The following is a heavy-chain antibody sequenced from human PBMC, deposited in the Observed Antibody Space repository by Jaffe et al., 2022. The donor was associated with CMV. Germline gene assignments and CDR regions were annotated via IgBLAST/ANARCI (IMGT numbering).Heavy chain of an antibody. V-gene: IGHV2-26*01. CDR1: GFSLSNARMG. J-gene: IGHJ4*02. D-gene: IGHD2-2*01. CDR2: IFSNDEK. Sequence: QVTLKESGPVLVKPTETLTLTCTVSGFSLSNARMGVSWIRQPPGKALEWLAHIFSNDEKSYSTSLKSRLTISKDTSKSQVVLTMTNMDPVDTATYYCARIMYRPSDFDYWGQGTLVTVSS. CDR3: ARIMYRPSDFDY.